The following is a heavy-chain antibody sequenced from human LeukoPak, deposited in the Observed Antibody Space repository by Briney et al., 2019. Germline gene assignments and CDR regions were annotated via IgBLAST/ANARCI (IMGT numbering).Heavy chain of an antibody. CDR3: ARLELLSILLDY. V-gene: IGHV3-7*01. Sequence: PGGSLRLSCAASGFTFSTYWMSWVRQAPGKGLEWVANIRQDGSDKYYVDSVKGRFTISRDNAKNSLYLQMNSLRAEDTAVYYCARLELLSILLDYWGQGTLVTVSS. CDR2: IRQDGSDK. D-gene: IGHD2-2*01. CDR1: GFTFSTYW. J-gene: IGHJ4*02.